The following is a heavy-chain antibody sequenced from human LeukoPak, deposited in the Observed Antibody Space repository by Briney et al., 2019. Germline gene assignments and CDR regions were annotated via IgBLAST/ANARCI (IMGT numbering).Heavy chain of an antibody. CDR3: VPLAVPAATPPAFDI. V-gene: IGHV4-34*01. CDR1: GGSFSGYY. Sequence: SETLSLTCAVYGGSFSGYYWSWIRQSPGKGLEWIGEINPSGSTNYNPSLKSRVTISVDRSKNQFSLKLSSVTAADTAVYYCVPLAVPAATPPAFDIWGQGAVVTVSS. CDR2: INPSGST. J-gene: IGHJ3*02. D-gene: IGHD2-2*01.